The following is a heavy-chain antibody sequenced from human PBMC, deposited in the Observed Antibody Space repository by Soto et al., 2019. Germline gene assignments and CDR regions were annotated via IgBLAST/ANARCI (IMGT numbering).Heavy chain of an antibody. CDR3: ARANVWNEGFFAINSFDT. CDR2: IYLGDSDT. D-gene: IGHD1-1*01. J-gene: IGHJ5*02. Sequence: GESLKISCKGSGYSFTNYWIGWVRQMPGKGLEWMGTIYLGDSDTRYSPSFQGRVTISADKSISAAYLQWGSLKASDTAMYYWARANVWNEGFFAINSFDTRGQGTLVTVSS. CDR1: GYSFTNYW. V-gene: IGHV5-51*01.